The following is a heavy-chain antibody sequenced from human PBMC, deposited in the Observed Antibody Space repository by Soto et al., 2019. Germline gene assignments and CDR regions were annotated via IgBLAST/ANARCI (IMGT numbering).Heavy chain of an antibody. CDR2: INHSGST. D-gene: IGHD3-10*01. V-gene: IGHV4-34*01. CDR1: GGSFSGYY. CDR3: ARSTLYYYGSGTYGP. J-gene: IGHJ4*02. Sequence: QVQLQQWGAGLLKPSETLSLTCAVYGGSFSGYYCSWIRQPPGKGLEWIGEINHSGSTNYNPSLKSRVTISVDTSKNQFSLKLSSVTAADTAVYYCARSTLYYYGSGTYGPWGQGTLVTVSS.